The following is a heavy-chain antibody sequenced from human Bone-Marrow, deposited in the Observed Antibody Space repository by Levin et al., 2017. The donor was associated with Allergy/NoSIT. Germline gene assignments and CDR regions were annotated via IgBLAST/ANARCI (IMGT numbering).Heavy chain of an antibody. CDR1: GFTFSEYS. J-gene: IGHJ3*01. Sequence: GGSLRLSCAASGFTFSEYSMNWVRQAPGKGLEWLSYTSGTSSHIYYADSVKGRFTISRDNGKNSLFLQMNSLRAEDTAVYFCARGSVFYLASDAFDLWGQGTMVTVSS. CDR3: ARGSVFYLASDAFDL. V-gene: IGHV3-48*01. D-gene: IGHD5/OR15-5a*01. CDR2: TSGTSSHI.